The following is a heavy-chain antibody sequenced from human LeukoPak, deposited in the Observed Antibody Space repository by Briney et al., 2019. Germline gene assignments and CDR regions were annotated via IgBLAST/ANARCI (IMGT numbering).Heavy chain of an antibody. Sequence: SETLSLTCAVYGGSFSGYYWSWIRQPAGKGLEWIGRIYTSGSTNYNPSLKSRVTMSVDTSKNQFSLKLSSVTAADTAVYYCARGLVSGPDPWWYFDLWGRGTLVTVSS. J-gene: IGHJ2*01. CDR2: IYTSGST. D-gene: IGHD6-19*01. V-gene: IGHV4-59*10. CDR3: ARGLVSGPDPWWYFDL. CDR1: GGSFSGYY.